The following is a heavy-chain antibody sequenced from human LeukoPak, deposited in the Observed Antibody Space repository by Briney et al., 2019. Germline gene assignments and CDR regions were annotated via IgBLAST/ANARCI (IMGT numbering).Heavy chain of an antibody. CDR1: GFTFSSYG. V-gene: IGHV3-23*01. Sequence: GGSLRLSCAASGFTFSSYGISWVRQAPGKGLEWVSFITTSGATTSYAGSVKGRFTISRDNPRNTLYMQMNSLRDEDTALYYCAIMHGYYDGSGYWVQWGQGTLVTVSS. J-gene: IGHJ4*02. CDR2: ITTSGATT. CDR3: AIMHGYYDGSGYWVQ. D-gene: IGHD3-22*01.